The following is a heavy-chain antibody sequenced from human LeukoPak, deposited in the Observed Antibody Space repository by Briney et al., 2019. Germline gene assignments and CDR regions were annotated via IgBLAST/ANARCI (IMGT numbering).Heavy chain of an antibody. J-gene: IGHJ5*02. D-gene: IGHD1-7*01. CDR1: GYTFTSYG. V-gene: IGHV1-18*01. CDR3: ARPIGGTTEWFDP. Sequence: AASVTVSCKASGYTFTSYGISWVRQAPGQGLEWMGWISACNGNTNYAQKLQGRVTMTTDTSTSTAYMELRSLRSDDTAVYYCARPIGGTTEWFDPWGQGTLVTVSS. CDR2: ISACNGNT.